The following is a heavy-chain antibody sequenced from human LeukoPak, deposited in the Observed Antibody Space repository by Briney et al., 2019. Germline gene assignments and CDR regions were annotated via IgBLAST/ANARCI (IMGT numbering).Heavy chain of an antibody. D-gene: IGHD3-22*01. CDR1: GGSISSYY. CDR3: ARDGYYDSSGYSGVYDAFDI. V-gene: IGHV4-59*01. CDR2: IYYSGST. Sequence: SETLSLTCTVSGGSISSYYWSWIRQPPGKGLEWIGYIYYSGSTNYNPSLKSRVTISVDTSKNQFSLKLSSVTAADTAVYYCARDGYYDSSGYSGVYDAFDIWGQGTMVTVSS. J-gene: IGHJ3*02.